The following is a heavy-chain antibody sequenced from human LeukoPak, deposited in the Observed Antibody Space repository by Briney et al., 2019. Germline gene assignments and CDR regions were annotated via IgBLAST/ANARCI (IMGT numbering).Heavy chain of an antibody. D-gene: IGHD3-10*01. V-gene: IGHV4-34*01. J-gene: IGHJ6*03. Sequence: SETLSLTCAVYGGSFSGYYWSWIRQPPGKGLEWIGEINHSGSTNYNPSLKSRVTISVDTSKNQFSLKLSSVTAADTAVYYCARVYGSGSYYNGYYYYYMDVWGKGTTVTISS. CDR2: INHSGST. CDR1: GGSFSGYY. CDR3: ARVYGSGSYYNGYYYYYMDV.